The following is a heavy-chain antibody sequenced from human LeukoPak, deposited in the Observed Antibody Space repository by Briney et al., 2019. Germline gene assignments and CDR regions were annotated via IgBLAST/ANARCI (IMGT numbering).Heavy chain of an antibody. CDR1: GGTFSSYA. CDR2: ISGSGGST. CDR3: AKGGQQLVRFNWFDP. V-gene: IGHV3-23*01. Sequence: SCKASGGTFSSYAMSWVRQAPGKGLEWVSAISGSGGSTYYADSVKGRFTISRDNSKNTLYLQMNSLRAEDTAVYYCAKGGQQLVRFNWFDPWGQGTLVTVSS. D-gene: IGHD6-13*01. J-gene: IGHJ5*02.